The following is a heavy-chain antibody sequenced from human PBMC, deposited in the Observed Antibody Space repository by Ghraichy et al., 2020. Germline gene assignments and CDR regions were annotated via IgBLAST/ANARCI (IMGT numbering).Heavy chain of an antibody. CDR2: IYSGYST. CDR3: ARGIATTGTFFDY. D-gene: IGHD6-13*01. J-gene: IGHJ4*02. CDR1: GFNVRSSY. V-gene: IGHV3-66*01. Sequence: GGSLRLSCATSGFNVRSSYMNSVRQAPEKGLEWVSVIYSGYSTYYADSVKGRFTISRDNSKNTVYLQMNSLRAEDTAVYYCARGIATTGTFFDYWGQGTLVTVSS.